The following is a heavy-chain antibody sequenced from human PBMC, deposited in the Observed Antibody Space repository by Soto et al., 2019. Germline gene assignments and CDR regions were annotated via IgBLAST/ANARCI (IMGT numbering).Heavy chain of an antibody. J-gene: IGHJ4*02. CDR3: ARGGYYYDSSGYYQAYYFDY. CDR2: IYYSGST. Sequence: PSETLSLTCTVSGGSISSGDYYWSWIRQPPGKGLEWIGYIYYSGSTYYNPSLKSRVTISVDTSKNQFSLKLSSVTAADTAVYYCARGGYYYDSSGYYQAYYFDYWGQGTLVTSPQ. D-gene: IGHD3-22*01. V-gene: IGHV4-30-4*01. CDR1: GGSISSGDYY.